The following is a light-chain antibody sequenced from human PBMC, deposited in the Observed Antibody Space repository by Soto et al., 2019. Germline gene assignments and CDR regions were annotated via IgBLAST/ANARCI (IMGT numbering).Light chain of an antibody. Sequence: LSLATLSVSPGSLSSLSCRASQSVSSFLVWYQQKPGQAPRLLIYDAVNRVTGIPARFSGSGSGTDFTLTISSLEPEDFAVYYCQQYNDWPWTFGQGTKVDIK. J-gene: IGKJ1*01. CDR3: QQYNDWPWT. CDR1: QSVSSF. CDR2: DAV. V-gene: IGKV3-11*01.